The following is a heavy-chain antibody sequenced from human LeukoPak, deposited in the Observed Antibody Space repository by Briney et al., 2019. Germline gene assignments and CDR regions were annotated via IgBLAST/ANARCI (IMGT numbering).Heavy chain of an antibody. CDR2: IIPIFGTA. D-gene: IGHD5-12*01. Sequence: GASVKVSCKASGGTFSSYAISWVRQAPGQGLEWMGGIIPIFGTANYAQKFQGRVTITADESTSTAYMELSCLRSEDTAVYYCAREGGYDSGVDYWGQGTLVTVSS. J-gene: IGHJ4*02. V-gene: IGHV1-69*13. CDR3: AREGGYDSGVDY. CDR1: GGTFSSYA.